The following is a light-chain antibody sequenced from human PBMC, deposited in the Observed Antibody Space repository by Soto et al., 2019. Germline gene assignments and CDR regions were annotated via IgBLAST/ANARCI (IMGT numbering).Light chain of an antibody. CDR1: SSAVGNYNY. CDR2: DVS. CDR3: SSYTSSSTYV. J-gene: IGLJ1*01. V-gene: IGLV2-14*01. Sequence: QSLLTQPASVSGSPGQSITISCTGTSSAVGNYNYVSWYQQHPGKAPKLMIYDVSNRPSGVSNRFSGSKSGITASLTISGLQAEDEADYYCSSYTSSSTYVFGTGTKVTVL.